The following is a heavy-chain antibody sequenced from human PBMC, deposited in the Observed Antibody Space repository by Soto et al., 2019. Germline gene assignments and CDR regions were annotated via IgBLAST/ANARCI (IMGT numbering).Heavy chain of an antibody. J-gene: IGHJ6*02. D-gene: IGHD6-6*01. V-gene: IGHV1-69*13. Sequence: GASVKVSCKASGGTFSSYAISWVRQAPGQGLEWMGGIIPIFGTANYAQKFQGRVTITADESTSTAYMELSSLRSEDTAVYYCARAAAEYLHYYGMDVWRQGTTVTVSS. CDR3: ARAAAEYLHYYGMDV. CDR1: GGTFSSYA. CDR2: IIPIFGTA.